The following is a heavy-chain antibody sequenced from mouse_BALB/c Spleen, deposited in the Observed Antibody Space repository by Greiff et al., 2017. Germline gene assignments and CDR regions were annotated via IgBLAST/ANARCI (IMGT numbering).Heavy chain of an antibody. V-gene: IGHV1S127*01. J-gene: IGHJ2*01. D-gene: IGHD2-1*01. CDR2: IDPSDSYT. CDR3: TRRGNYEGFDY. Sequence: VQLQQPGAELVKPGASVKMSCKASGYTFTSYWMHWVKQRPGQGLEWIGVIDPSDSYTSYNQKFKGKATLTVDTSSSTAYMQLSSLTSEDSAVYYCTRRGNYEGFDYWGQGTTLTVSS. CDR1: GYTFTSYW.